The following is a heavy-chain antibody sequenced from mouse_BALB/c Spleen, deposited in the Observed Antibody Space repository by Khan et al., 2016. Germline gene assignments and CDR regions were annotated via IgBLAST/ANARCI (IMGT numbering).Heavy chain of an antibody. V-gene: IGHV9-3-1*01. D-gene: IGHD2-2*01. CDR2: INTYTGEP. CDR3: AREWLRRTGYAMDH. Sequence: QIQLVQSGPELKKPGETVKISCKASAYTFTNYGMNWVKEAPGKGLKWMGWINTYTGEPTYADDFKGRFAFSLETSASTAYLQINNLKNEYTATYFCAREWLRRTGYAMDHWGQGTSVTVSS. J-gene: IGHJ4*01. CDR1: AYTFTNYG.